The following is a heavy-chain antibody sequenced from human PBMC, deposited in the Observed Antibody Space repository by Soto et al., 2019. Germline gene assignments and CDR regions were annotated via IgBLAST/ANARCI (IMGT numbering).Heavy chain of an antibody. D-gene: IGHD6-6*01. J-gene: IGHJ4*02. Sequence: PGESLKISCKGSGYSFTSYWIGWVRQMPGKGLEWMGIIYPGDSDTRYSPSFQGQVTISADKSISTAYLQWSSLKASDTAVYYCARILRAGSSSSANFDYWGQGTLVTVSS. V-gene: IGHV5-51*01. CDR3: ARILRAGSSSSANFDY. CDR1: GYSFTSYW. CDR2: IYPGDSDT.